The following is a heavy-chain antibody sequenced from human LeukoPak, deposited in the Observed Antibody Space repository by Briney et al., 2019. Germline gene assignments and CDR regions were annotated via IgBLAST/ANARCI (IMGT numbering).Heavy chain of an antibody. CDR3: ARIIVGATSDFDY. V-gene: IGHV1-69*02. D-gene: IGHD1-26*01. CDR1: GGTFSSYT. J-gene: IGHJ4*02. Sequence: SVKVSCKASGGTFSSYTISWVRQAPGQGLERMGRIIPILGIANYAQKFQGRVTITADKSTSTAYMELSSLRSEDTAVYYCARIIVGATSDFDYWGQGTLVTVSS. CDR2: IIPILGIA.